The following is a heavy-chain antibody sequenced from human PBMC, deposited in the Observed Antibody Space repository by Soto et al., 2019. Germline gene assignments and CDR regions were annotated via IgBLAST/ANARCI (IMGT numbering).Heavy chain of an antibody. CDR1: GFTFSNYG. CDR3: AKDALGDYYYYGMDV. Sequence: EVQLLESGGGLVQPGGSLRLSCAVSGFTFSNYGMNWVRQAPGKGLEWVSSISASGSVTYYADSVRGRFTISRDNSKNTLSLQMNSLRAEDTAVYYCAKDALGDYYYYGMDVWGQGTTVTVSS. J-gene: IGHJ6*02. V-gene: IGHV3-23*01. CDR2: ISASGSVT.